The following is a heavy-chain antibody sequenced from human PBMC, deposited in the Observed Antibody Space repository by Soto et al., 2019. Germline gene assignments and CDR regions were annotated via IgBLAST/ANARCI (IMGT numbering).Heavy chain of an antibody. J-gene: IGHJ1*01. CDR3: AREENCSDGICYSEYFQR. D-gene: IGHD2-15*01. CDR1: GYIFTAYS. Sequence: ASVKVSCKASGYIFTAYSMHWVRQAPGQGLEWMGVVNPSGGSTNYAQKFQGRITVTRDTSTSTVYMDLSSLTSEDTAVYYCAREENCSDGICYSEYFQRWGQGTLVTVSS. V-gene: IGHV1-46*01. CDR2: VNPSGGST.